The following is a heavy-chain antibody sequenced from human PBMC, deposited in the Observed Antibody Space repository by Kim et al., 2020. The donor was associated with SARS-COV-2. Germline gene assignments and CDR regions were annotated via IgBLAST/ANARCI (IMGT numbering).Heavy chain of an antibody. CDR1: GYSFTSYW. V-gene: IGHV5-10-1*01. D-gene: IGHD6-19*01. CDR2: IDPSDSYT. Sequence: GESLKISCKGSGYSFTSYWISWVRQMPGKGLEWMGRIDPSDSYTNYSPSFQGHVTISADKSISTAYLQWSSLKASDTAMYYCARHELSSGWYRVADYWGQGTLVTVSS. J-gene: IGHJ4*02. CDR3: ARHELSSGWYRVADY.